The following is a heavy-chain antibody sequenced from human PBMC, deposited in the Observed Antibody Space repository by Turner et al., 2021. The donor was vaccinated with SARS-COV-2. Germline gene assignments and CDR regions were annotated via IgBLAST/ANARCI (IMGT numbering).Heavy chain of an antibody. J-gene: IGHJ4*02. CDR3: AGAHDYLYK. Sequence: QVQLAESGGGLVKPGGSMRLYCAASGFTFSDYYMSWIRQAPGKGLEWVSYISTSSSYTNYADSVKGRFTISRDNAKNSLYLQMNSLRAEDTAVYYCAGAHDYLYKWGQGTLVTVSS. CDR1: GFTFSDYY. V-gene: IGHV3-11*06. CDR2: ISTSSSYT. D-gene: IGHD4-17*01.